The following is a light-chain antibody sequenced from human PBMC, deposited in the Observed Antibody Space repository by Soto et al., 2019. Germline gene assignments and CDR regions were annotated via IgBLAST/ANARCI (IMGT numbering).Light chain of an antibody. J-gene: IGKJ5*01. CDR1: LRVSSY. CDR3: QQRSNRPPGIT. CDR2: DAS. V-gene: IGKV3-11*01. Sequence: ILLTQSPGTLSLSPGERATLSCRASLRVSSYLAWYQQIPGQSPTLLIYDASTRATGISARFSGSGSGTDLTITISSLDPEDFAGYYCQQRSNRPPGITFGQGTRLEIK.